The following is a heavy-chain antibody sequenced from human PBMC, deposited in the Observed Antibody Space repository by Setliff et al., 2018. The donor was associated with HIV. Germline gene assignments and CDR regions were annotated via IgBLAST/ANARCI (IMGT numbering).Heavy chain of an antibody. CDR3: ARDPTLDESNPFDI. D-gene: IGHD2-2*03. Sequence: ASVKVSCKASGYSFTGYYIHWVRQAPGQGLEWMGWINPDNGVTYYRQTFQGRVTMTRDTSIDTAYMDLSSLRSDNTALYYCARDPTLDESNPFDIWGQGTMVTVSS. CDR2: INPDNGVT. CDR1: GYSFTGYY. V-gene: IGHV1-2*02. J-gene: IGHJ3*02.